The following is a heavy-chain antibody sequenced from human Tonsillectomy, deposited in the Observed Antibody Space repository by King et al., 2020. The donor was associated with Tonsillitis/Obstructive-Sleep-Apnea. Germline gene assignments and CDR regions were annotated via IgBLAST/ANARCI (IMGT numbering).Heavy chain of an antibody. J-gene: IGHJ4*02. CDR1: GFIFSSHG. CDR3: ARANGYSYDPFDY. CDR2: TWFDGSNK. D-gene: IGHD5-18*01. Sequence: QLVQSGGGVVQPGRSLRLSCSASGFIFSSHGMHWVRQAPGKGLEWVAVTWFDGSNKYYADSVKGRFTISRDNSKNTLNLQMNRLRAEDTAVYYCARANGYSYDPFDYWGQGTLVTVSS. V-gene: IGHV3-33*01.